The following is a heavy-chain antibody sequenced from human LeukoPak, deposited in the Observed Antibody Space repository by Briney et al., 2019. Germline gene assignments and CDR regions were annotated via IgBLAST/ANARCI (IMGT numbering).Heavy chain of an antibody. CDR2: ISGSGGST. Sequence: GGSLRLSCAASGFTVSSNYMSWVRQAPGKGLEWVSAISGSGGSTYYADSVKGRFTISRDNSKNTLYLQMNSLRAEDTAVYYCAKGPTVTARMVDYWGQGTLVTVSS. CDR1: GFTVSSNY. V-gene: IGHV3-23*01. J-gene: IGHJ4*02. D-gene: IGHD4-11*01. CDR3: AKGPTVTARMVDY.